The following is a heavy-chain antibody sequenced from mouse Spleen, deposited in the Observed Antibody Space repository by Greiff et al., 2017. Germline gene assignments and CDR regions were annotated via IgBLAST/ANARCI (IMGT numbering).Heavy chain of an antibody. J-gene: IGHJ3*01. Sequence: VQLQQPGAELVKPGASVKMSCKASGYTFTSYWITWVKQRPGQGLEWIGRIDPEDGETKYAPKFQGKATITADTSSNTAYLQLSSLTSEDTAVYYCGRGGGYVAYWGQGTLVTVSA. CDR3: GRGGGYVAY. CDR1: GYTFTSYW. CDR2: IDPEDGET. V-gene: IGHV14-2*01. D-gene: IGHD2-2*01.